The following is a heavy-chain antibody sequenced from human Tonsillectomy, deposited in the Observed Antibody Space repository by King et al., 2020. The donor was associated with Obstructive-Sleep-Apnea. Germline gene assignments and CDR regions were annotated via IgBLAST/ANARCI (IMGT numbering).Heavy chain of an antibody. J-gene: IGHJ4*02. D-gene: IGHD3-9*01. V-gene: IGHV1-18*01. CDR3: ARDGLRYCVSVTDPPYYFDY. CDR2: ISTYKGKT. CDR1: GYTFSSYG. Sequence: VQLVESGAEVKKPGASVKVSCKASGYTFSSYGINWVRQAPGQGLEWMGWISTYKGKTNYAKKFQGRVTMTTETFMSTTYMEVRSLRSDDTAGYYCARDGLRYCVSVTDPPYYFDYWGQGTLVTVSS.